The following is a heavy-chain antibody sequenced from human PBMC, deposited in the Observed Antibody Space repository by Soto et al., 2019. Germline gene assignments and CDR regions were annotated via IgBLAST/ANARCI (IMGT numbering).Heavy chain of an antibody. CDR2: IIPIFGTA. D-gene: IGHD1-7*01. Sequence: SVKVSCKASGGTFSSYAISWVRQAPGQGLEWMGGIIPIFGTANYAQKFQGRVTITADESTSTAYMELSSLRSEDTAVYYCARELQEEQTTYYYYYYGMDVWGQGTTVTVSS. V-gene: IGHV1-69*13. J-gene: IGHJ6*02. CDR1: GGTFSSYA. CDR3: ARELQEEQTTYYYYYYGMDV.